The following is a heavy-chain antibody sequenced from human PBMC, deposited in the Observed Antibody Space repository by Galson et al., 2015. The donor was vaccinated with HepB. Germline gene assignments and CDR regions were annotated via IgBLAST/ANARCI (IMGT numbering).Heavy chain of an antibody. Sequence: SVKVSCKASGYTFTSYGISWVRQAPGQGLEWMGWISAYNGNTNYAQKLQGRVTMTTDTSTSTAYMELRSLRSDDTAVYYCAREGVSYDILTGNHYYYYYGMDVWGQGTTVTVSS. CDR2: ISAYNGNT. J-gene: IGHJ6*02. CDR1: GYTFTSYG. V-gene: IGHV1-18*04. CDR3: AREGVSYDILTGNHYYYYYGMDV. D-gene: IGHD3-9*01.